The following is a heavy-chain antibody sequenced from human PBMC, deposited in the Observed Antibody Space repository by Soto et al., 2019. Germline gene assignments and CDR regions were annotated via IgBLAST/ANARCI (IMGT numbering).Heavy chain of an antibody. CDR2: TYYRSKWYN. CDR1: GDSVSSSSAA. V-gene: IGHV6-1*01. J-gene: IGHJ6*02. Sequence: PSQTLSLTCAISGDSVSSSSAAWNWIRQSPSRGLEWLGRTYYRSKWYNDYAVSVKSRITINPDTSKNQFSLQLNSVTPEDTAVYYCARDRWVAVAGTDYYYYGMDVWGQGTTVTVSS. CDR3: ARDRWVAVAGTDYYYYGMDV. D-gene: IGHD6-19*01.